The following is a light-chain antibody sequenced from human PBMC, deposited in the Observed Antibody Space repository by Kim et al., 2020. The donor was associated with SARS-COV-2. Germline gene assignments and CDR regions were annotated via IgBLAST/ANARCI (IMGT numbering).Light chain of an antibody. Sequence: SASVGDRVTITCRAGQTITTYLNWYQQKLGKAPKLLIYGASSLQSGVPARFSGSGSGTDFTLTISSLQPEDFATYYCQQTYSTPYTFGQGTKLEI. CDR2: GAS. J-gene: IGKJ2*01. CDR3: QQTYSTPYT. CDR1: QTITTY. V-gene: IGKV1-39*01.